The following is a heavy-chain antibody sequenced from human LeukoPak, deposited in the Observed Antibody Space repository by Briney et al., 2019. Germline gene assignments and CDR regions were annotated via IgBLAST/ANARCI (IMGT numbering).Heavy chain of an antibody. J-gene: IGHJ4*02. V-gene: IGHV4-59*01. CDR3: ATSDSSGVDY. D-gene: IGHD3-22*01. CDR1: GGSISSYY. CDR2: IYYSGST. Sequence: SETLSLTCTVSGGSISSYYWSWIRQPPGKGLEWIGYIYYSGSTNYNPSLKSRVTISVDTSKNQFSLKLSSVTAADTAVYYCATSDSSGVDYWGQGTLVTVSS.